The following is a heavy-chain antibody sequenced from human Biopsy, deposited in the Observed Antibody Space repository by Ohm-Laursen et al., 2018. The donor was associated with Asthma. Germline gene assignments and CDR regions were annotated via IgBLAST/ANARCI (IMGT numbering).Heavy chain of an antibody. V-gene: IGHV1-3*04. CDR1: GYNFISFA. J-gene: IGHJ3*01. D-gene: IGHD3-9*01. CDR2: VNTGNGTT. Sequence: GASVKVSCKASGYNFISFAIHWVRQAPGQRLEWMGWVNTGNGTTKYSQKFQGRVTITRDTSASTAYMELRSLRSEDTATYYCAGTYYDFLTGQVKDVFGVWGQGTMVTVSS. CDR3: AGTYYDFLTGQVKDVFGV.